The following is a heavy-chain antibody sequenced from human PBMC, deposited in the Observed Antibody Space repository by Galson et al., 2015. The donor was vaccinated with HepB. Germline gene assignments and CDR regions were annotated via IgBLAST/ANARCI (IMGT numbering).Heavy chain of an antibody. CDR2: FDPEDGET. Sequence: SVKVSCKVSGYTLTELSMHWVRQAPGKGLEWMGGFDPEDGETIYAQKFQGRVTMTEDTSTDTAYMELSSLRSEDTAVYYCATQNTRSIAARLEYYYYGMDVWGQGTTVTVSS. V-gene: IGHV1-24*01. CDR3: ATQNTRSIAARLEYYYYGMDV. CDR1: GYTLTELS. J-gene: IGHJ6*02. D-gene: IGHD6-6*01.